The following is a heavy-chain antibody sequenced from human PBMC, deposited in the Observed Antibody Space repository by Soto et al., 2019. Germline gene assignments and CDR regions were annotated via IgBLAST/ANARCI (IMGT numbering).Heavy chain of an antibody. CDR1: DGSISTYEW. Sequence: PSETLSLTCVVSDGSISTYEWWTWVRKPPGKGLEWIGKMFHSGGADYSPSLKSRVTISADASKNHFSLRLTAVTAADTAVYYCATGNVDSMLEYWGQGTQVTVSS. J-gene: IGHJ4*02. CDR2: MFHSGGA. CDR3: ATGNVDSMLEY. D-gene: IGHD3-3*01. V-gene: IGHV4-4*02.